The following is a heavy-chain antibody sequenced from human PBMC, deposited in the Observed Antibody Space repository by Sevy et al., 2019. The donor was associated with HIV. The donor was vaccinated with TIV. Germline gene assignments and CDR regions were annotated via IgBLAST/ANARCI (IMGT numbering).Heavy chain of an antibody. CDR2: IRSKVYGGTT. CDR3: ARGGYCSTTCCYNAWVDV. D-gene: IGHD2-2*02. J-gene: IGHJ6*02. CDR1: GFTFGDYA. V-gene: IGHV3-49*04. Sequence: GGSLRLSCTTSGFTFGDYAMSWVRQAPGKGLEWVGFIRSKVYGGTTEYAASVKGRFTISRDDSKSIAYLQMNSLKTEDTAVYYCARGGYCSTTCCYNAWVDVWGHGTTVTVSS.